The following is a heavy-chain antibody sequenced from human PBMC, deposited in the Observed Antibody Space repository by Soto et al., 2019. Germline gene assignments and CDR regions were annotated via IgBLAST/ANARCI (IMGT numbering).Heavy chain of an antibody. CDR1: GGSISTYY. D-gene: IGHD3-16*01. V-gene: IGHV4-59*01. Sequence: PSETLSLTCTVSGGSISTYYWSWIRQPPGKGLEWIAYIYYNGSTNSNPSLKSRVTISLDTSKNQFPLKLTSVTAADTAVYYCTRGHWALDSWAQGTLVTVSS. J-gene: IGHJ5*01. CDR3: TRGHWALDS. CDR2: IYYNGST.